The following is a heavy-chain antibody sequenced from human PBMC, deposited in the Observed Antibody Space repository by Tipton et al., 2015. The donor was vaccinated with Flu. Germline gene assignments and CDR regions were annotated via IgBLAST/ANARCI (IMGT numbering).Heavy chain of an antibody. Sequence: TLSLTCTVSGGSISYYYWNWIRQPPGKGLEWIGFSYYSGSTYYNPSLKSRVTISVDTSKNQFSLRLSSVTAADTAVYYCARGVGYWGQGMLVTVSS. CDR1: GGSISYYY. CDR3: ARGVGY. V-gene: IGHV4-59*12. CDR2: SYYSGST. J-gene: IGHJ4*02.